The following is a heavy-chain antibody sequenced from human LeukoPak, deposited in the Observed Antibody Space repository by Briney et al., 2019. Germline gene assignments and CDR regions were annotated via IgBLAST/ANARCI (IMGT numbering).Heavy chain of an antibody. CDR3: ARDLHSGSYGFDY. CDR2: ISYDGSNK. J-gene: IGHJ4*02. D-gene: IGHD1-26*01. Sequence: GGSLRLSCAASGFTFSSYGMHWVRQAPGKGLEWVAVISYDGSNKYYADSVKGRFTISRDNSKSTLYLQMNSLRAEDTAVYYCARDLHSGSYGFDYWGQGTLVTVSS. V-gene: IGHV3-30*19. CDR1: GFTFSSYG.